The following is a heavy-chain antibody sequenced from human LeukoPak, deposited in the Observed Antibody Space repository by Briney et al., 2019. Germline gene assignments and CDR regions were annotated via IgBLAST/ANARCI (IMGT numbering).Heavy chain of an antibody. V-gene: IGHV1-2*02. Sequence: ASVKVSCKASGYTFTGYYMHWVRQAPGQGPEWMGWINPNSGGTNYAQKFQGRVTMTRDTSISTAYMELSRPRSDDTAVYYCARGTMIVVNYWGQGTLVTVSS. J-gene: IGHJ4*02. CDR3: ARGTMIVVNY. CDR1: GYTFTGYY. D-gene: IGHD3-22*01. CDR2: INPNSGGT.